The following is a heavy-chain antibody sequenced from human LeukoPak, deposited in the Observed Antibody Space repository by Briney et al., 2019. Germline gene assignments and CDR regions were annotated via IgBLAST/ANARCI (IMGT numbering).Heavy chain of an antibody. CDR3: ARGRSSDY. V-gene: IGHV4-39*07. CDR1: GGSISSSSYY. D-gene: IGHD6-6*01. J-gene: IGHJ4*02. CDR2: IYYSGST. Sequence: SETLSFTCTVSGGSISSSSYYWGWIRQPPGKGLEWIGSIYYSGSTYYNPSLKSRVTISVDTSKNQFSLKLSSVTAADTAVYYCARGRSSDYWGQGTLVTVSS.